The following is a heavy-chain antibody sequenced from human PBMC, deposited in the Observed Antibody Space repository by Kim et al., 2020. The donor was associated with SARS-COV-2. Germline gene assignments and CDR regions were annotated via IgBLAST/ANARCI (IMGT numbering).Heavy chain of an antibody. CDR2: IFTNGNT. J-gene: IGHJ5*02. Sequence: SETLSLTCSVSGGSMSSYYWSWIRQPAGKGLEWIGRIFTNGNTDYSPSFKSRVTMSVNMSKNQFSLRLTSVTAADSAMYFCARDFGSGRAWFDPWGQGTLVIVSS. CDR1: GGSMSSYY. V-gene: IGHV4-4*07. CDR3: ARDFGSGRAWFDP. D-gene: IGHD3-10*01.